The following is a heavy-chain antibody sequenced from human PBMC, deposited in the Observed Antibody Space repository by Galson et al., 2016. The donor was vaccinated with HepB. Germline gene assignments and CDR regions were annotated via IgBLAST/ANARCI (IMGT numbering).Heavy chain of an antibody. V-gene: IGHV3-15*01. CDR3: TPPPTGQQPYFFDY. J-gene: IGHJ4*02. D-gene: IGHD6-13*01. CDR2: IKSILDGGTT. CDR1: GFTFSHAW. Sequence: LRLSCAASGFTFSHAWMSWVRQAPGKGLEWVGRIKSILDGGTTDYAAPAKGRFTISREDSKDTVYLQMNRLRIEDTAIYYCTPPPTGQQPYFFDYWGQGTLVTVSS.